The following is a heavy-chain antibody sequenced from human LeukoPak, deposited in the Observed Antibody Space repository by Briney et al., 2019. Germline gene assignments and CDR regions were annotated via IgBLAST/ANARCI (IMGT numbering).Heavy chain of an antibody. CDR1: GGTFSSYA. D-gene: IGHD5-12*01. V-gene: IGHV1-69*13. Sequence: ASVKVSCKASGGTFSSYAISWVRQAPGQGLEWMGGIIPIFGTANYAQKFQGRVTITADESTSTAYMELSSLRSEDTAVYYCASGSGVYSGYDFSYFDYWGQGTLVTVSS. J-gene: IGHJ4*02. CDR3: ASGSGVYSGYDFSYFDY. CDR2: IIPIFGTA.